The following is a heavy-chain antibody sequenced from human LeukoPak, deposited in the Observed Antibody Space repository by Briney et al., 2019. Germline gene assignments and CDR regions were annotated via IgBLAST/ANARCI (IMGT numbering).Heavy chain of an antibody. CDR2: ISAYNGNT. V-gene: IGHV1-18*01. D-gene: IGHD2-2*01. J-gene: IGHJ4*02. Sequence: GASVKVSCKASGYTFTSYGISWVRQAPGQGLEWMGWISAYNGNTNYAQKLQGRVTMTTDTSTSTAYMELRSLRSDDTAVYYCARMDCSSTSCEEGDYFDYWGQGTLVTVSS. CDR1: GYTFTSYG. CDR3: ARMDCSSTSCEEGDYFDY.